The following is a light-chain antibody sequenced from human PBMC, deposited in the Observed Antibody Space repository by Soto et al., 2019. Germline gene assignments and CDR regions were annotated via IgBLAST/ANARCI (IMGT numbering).Light chain of an antibody. CDR1: SSNIGAGYD. V-gene: IGLV1-40*01. CDR3: QSYDRSLSGSV. CDR2: GNS. Sequence: QSVLTQPPSVSGAPGQRVPISCTGSSSNIGAGYDVHWYQQLPGTAPKLLIYGNSNRPSGVPDRFSGSKSGTSASLAITGLQAEDEADYYCQSYDRSLSGSVFGGGTKLTVL. J-gene: IGLJ3*02.